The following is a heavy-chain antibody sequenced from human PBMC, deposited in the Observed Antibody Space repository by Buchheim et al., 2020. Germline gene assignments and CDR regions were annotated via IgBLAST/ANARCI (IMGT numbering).Heavy chain of an antibody. Sequence: QVQLVQSGAEVKKPGSSVKVSCKASAGTFSSYAISWVRQAPGQGLEWMGRIIPILGIANYAQKFQGRVTITADKSTSTAYMELSSLRSEDTAVYYCARDYYDSSGYHLGLDYWGQGTL. V-gene: IGHV1-69*04. CDR1: AGTFSSYA. CDR3: ARDYYDSSGYHLGLDY. D-gene: IGHD3-22*01. J-gene: IGHJ4*02. CDR2: IIPILGIA.